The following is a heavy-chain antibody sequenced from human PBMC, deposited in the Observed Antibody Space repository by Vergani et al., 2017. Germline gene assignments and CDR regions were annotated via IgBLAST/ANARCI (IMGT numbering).Heavy chain of an antibody. J-gene: IGHJ4*02. D-gene: IGHD2-2*01. CDR3: AYLISWYCSSTSCPDY. CDR1: GYTFTGYY. CDR2: INPSGGST. Sequence: QVQLVQSGAEVKKPGASVKVSCKASGYTFTGYYMHWVRQAPGQGLEWMGIINPSGGSTSYAQKFQGRVTMTRDTSTSTVYMELSSLRSEDTAVYYCAYLISWYCSSTSCPDYWGQGTLVTVSS. V-gene: IGHV1-46*03.